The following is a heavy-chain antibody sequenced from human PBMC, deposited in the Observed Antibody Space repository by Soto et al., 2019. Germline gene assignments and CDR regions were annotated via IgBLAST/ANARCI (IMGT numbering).Heavy chain of an antibody. Sequence: ASVKVSCKTSGYTFIDSSIHWVRQAPGQGLEWMGWINPNSGGTSYAQKFQGRVNMTRDTSISTAYMELNRLRSDDTAVYYCARDINGDRKYWGQGTLVTVSS. CDR3: ARDINGDRKY. CDR2: INPNSGGT. D-gene: IGHD7-27*01. J-gene: IGHJ4*02. V-gene: IGHV1-2*02. CDR1: GYTFIDSS.